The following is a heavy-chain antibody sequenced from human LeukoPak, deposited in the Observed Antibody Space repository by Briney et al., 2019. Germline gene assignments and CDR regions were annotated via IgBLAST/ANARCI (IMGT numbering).Heavy chain of an antibody. CDR2: INQDGSQK. Sequence: GGSLRLSCAASGFTFSSYWMSWVRQAPGKGLEWVANINQDGSQKYYVDSVEGRFTISRDNAKNSLYLQMNSLRAEDTAVYYCASEYSSSSHYFDYWGQGTLVTVSS. J-gene: IGHJ4*02. CDR1: GFTFSSYW. CDR3: ASEYSSSSHYFDY. D-gene: IGHD6-6*01. V-gene: IGHV3-7*01.